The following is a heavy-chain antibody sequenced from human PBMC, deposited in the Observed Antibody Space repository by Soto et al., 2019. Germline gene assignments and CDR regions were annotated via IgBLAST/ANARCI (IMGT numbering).Heavy chain of an antibody. CDR3: ARDLYGYDANYFDS. D-gene: IGHD5-12*01. CDR1: GFTFKNYW. Sequence: GGSLRLSCVASGFTFKNYWMHWVRQAPGKGLVWVSRINFDGSSTSYADSVKGRITISRDNAKNTLYLQVNSLGVEDTAVYFCARDLYGYDANYFDSWGQGTLVTVSS. J-gene: IGHJ4*02. V-gene: IGHV3-74*01. CDR2: INFDGSST.